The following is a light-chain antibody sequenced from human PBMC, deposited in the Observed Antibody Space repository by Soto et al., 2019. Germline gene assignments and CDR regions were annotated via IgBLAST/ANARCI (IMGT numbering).Light chain of an antibody. CDR1: QTVRNNY. Sequence: EFVLTQSPGTLSLSPGERATLSCRASQTVRNNYLAWYQQKPGQPPRLLIYDGYYRATDTPPGFSGSGSGTDFTLTISSLEPEDSAVYYCQQRNMWPITYGQGTRLEIK. V-gene: IGKV3-11*01. CDR2: DGY. J-gene: IGKJ5*01. CDR3: QQRNMWPIT.